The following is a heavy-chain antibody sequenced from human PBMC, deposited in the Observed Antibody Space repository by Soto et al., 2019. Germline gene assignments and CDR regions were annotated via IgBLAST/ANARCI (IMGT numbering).Heavy chain of an antibody. CDR3: AREKNYALDV. D-gene: IGHD3-16*01. J-gene: IGHJ6*02. V-gene: IGHV4-30-4*01. Sequence: SETLSLTCTVSGGSISSGEYYWSWIRQPPGKGLEWIGYIYYSGSTYYNPSLKSRFTISRDNAKNTLYLQMNSLRAEDTAVYYRAREKNYALDVWGQGTTVTVSS. CDR2: IYYSGST. CDR1: GGSISSGEYY.